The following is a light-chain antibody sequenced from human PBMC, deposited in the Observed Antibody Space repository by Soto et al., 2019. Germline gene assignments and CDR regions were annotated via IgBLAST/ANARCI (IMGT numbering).Light chain of an antibody. V-gene: IGKV3-20*01. CDR2: GAS. Sequence: EIVMTQSPTILSVSPGERATLSCRASQSVSSSYLAWYQQKPGQAPRLLIYGASSRATGIPDRFSGSGSGTDFTLTISRLEPEDFAVYYCQQYGSSPLTFGGGTKVDIK. J-gene: IGKJ4*01. CDR1: QSVSSSY. CDR3: QQYGSSPLT.